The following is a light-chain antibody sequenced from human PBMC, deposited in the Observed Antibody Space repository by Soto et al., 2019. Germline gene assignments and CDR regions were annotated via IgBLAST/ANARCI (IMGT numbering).Light chain of an antibody. CDR2: GAS. J-gene: IGKJ1*01. CDR3: QQYNIWPIT. CDR1: QSVSNNY. V-gene: IGKV3-20*01. Sequence: EIVLTQSPGTLSLSPGERATLSCRASQSVSNNYLAWYQQKPGQAPRLLIYGASNRATGIPDRFSGSGSGTEFTLTIYSLQSEDFAVYYSQQYNIWPITFGQGTKV.